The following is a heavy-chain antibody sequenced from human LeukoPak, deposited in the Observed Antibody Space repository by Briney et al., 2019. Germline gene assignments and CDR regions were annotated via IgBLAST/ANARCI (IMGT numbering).Heavy chain of an antibody. CDR3: ARGDGYNSYYFDY. Sequence: GGSLRLSCAASGFTVSTNYMTWVRQAPGKGLEWVSVIYSGGSTYYADSVKGRFTISRDNSRNTLYLQMNSLRAEDTAVYYCARGDGYNSYYFDYWGQGTLSPSPQ. V-gene: IGHV3-53*01. CDR2: IYSGGST. J-gene: IGHJ4*02. CDR1: GFTVSTNY. D-gene: IGHD5-24*01.